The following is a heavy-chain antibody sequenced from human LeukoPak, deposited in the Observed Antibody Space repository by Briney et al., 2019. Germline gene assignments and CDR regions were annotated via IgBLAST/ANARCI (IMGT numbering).Heavy chain of an antibody. CDR2: ISGGGGST. D-gene: IGHD1-14*01. J-gene: IGHJ5*02. V-gene: IGHV3-23*01. CDR3: AKGSGINHYHWIDP. CDR1: EFTFSNYA. Sequence: PGGSLRLSCAASEFTFSNYAMNWVRQAPGKGLEWVSGISGGGGSTYSADSVKGRFTISRENSKDTLYLQMDSLRAEDTALYYCAKGSGINHYHWIDPWGQGTLVTVSS.